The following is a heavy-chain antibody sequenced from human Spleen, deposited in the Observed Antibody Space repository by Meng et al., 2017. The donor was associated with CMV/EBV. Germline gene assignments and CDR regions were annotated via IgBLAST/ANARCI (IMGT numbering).Heavy chain of an antibody. CDR1: GFTFGDYA. Sequence: GGSLRLSCTASGFTFGDYAMSWVRQAPGKGLEWVGFIRSKAYGGTTEYAASVKGKFTISRDDSKSIAYLQMNSLKTEDTAVYYCTRDRYCSSTSCYTRYVSFDYWGQGTLVTVSS. CDR2: IRSKAYGGTT. J-gene: IGHJ4*02. D-gene: IGHD2-2*02. V-gene: IGHV3-49*04. CDR3: TRDRYCSSTSCYTRYVSFDY.